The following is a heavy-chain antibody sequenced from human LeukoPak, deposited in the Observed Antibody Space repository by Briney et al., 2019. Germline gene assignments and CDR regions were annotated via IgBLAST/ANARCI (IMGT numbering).Heavy chain of an antibody. CDR3: ARGRQQQLGWFDP. J-gene: IGHJ5*02. Sequence: GGSLRLSCAASGFTFSSYAMNWVRQAPGRGLEWVSAFSGSGGTTYYADSVKGRFTISRDNSKNTLYLQMNSLRAEDTAVYYCARGRQQQLGWFDPWGQGTLVTVSS. CDR2: FSGSGGTT. CDR1: GFTFSSYA. D-gene: IGHD6-13*01. V-gene: IGHV3-23*01.